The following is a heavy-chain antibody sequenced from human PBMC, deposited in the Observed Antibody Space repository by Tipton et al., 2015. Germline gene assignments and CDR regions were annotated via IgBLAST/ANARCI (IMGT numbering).Heavy chain of an antibody. V-gene: IGHV4-39*07. CDR2: IFYTGRT. Sequence: TLSLTCTVSGGSIRSSLYYWGWIRQPPGKGLEWIGSIFYTGRTYYNPSLKSRVTMSVDTSKNQFSLKLSSVTAADTAVYYCARDAGIVAAPSRYFHYWGQGTLVTVSS. J-gene: IGHJ1*01. CDR1: GGSIRSSLYY. CDR3: ARDAGIVAAPSRYFHY. D-gene: IGHD2-15*01.